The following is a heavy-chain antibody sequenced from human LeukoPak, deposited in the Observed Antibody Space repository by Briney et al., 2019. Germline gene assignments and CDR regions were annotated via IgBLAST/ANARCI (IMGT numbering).Heavy chain of an antibody. CDR3: ARSYVGWIGGYNWFDP. V-gene: IGHV1-8*01. CDR1: GYTFTSYD. CDR2: MNPNSGNT. J-gene: IGHJ5*02. Sequence: GASVKVSCKASGYTFTSYDINWVRQATGQGLEWMGWMNPNSGNTGYAQKFQGRVTMTRNTSISTAYMELSSLRSEDTAVYYCARSYVGWIGGYNWFDPWGQGTLVTVSS. D-gene: IGHD3-10*01.